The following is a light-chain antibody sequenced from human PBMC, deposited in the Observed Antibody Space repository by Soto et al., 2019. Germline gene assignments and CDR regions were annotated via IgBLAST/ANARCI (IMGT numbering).Light chain of an antibody. J-gene: IGKJ3*01. CDR2: AAS. CDR1: QGISSY. Sequence: IQLTQSPSSLSASVGDRVTITCRASQGISSYLAWYQQKPGKAPKLLIYAASTLQSGVPSRFSGSGSGTDSTLTISSLQPEDFATYYCQQLNSYLFGPGTKVDIK. V-gene: IGKV1-9*01. CDR3: QQLNSYL.